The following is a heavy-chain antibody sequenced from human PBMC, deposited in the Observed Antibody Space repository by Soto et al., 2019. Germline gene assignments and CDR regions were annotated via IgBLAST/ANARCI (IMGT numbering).Heavy chain of an antibody. J-gene: IGHJ5*02. CDR1: GFSISSGYF. CDR3: ARDSSGYYWFDP. CDR2: IYHSGTT. V-gene: IGHV4-38-2*02. D-gene: IGHD3-22*01. Sequence: PSETLSLTXAVSGFSISSGYFWGWIRQPPGKGPEWLGSIYHSGTTYYNPSVKGRVTISVDTSKNQFSLKMSSVTAADTPVYYCARDSSGYYWFDPWGQGTLVTVSS.